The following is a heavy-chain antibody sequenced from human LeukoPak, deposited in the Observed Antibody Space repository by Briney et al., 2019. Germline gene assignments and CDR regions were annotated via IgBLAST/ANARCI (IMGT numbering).Heavy chain of an antibody. Sequence: SETLSLTCTVSGGSISRYYWSWIRQPAGKGLEWIGRIYTSGSTNYNPSLKRRVTMSVDTSKNQFSLKLSSATAADTAVYYCAGDGYCSSTSCYSYYYYYMDVWGKGTTVTVSS. CDR1: GGSISRYY. CDR3: AGDGYCSSTSCYSYYYYYMDV. V-gene: IGHV4-4*07. J-gene: IGHJ6*03. CDR2: IYTSGST. D-gene: IGHD2-2*02.